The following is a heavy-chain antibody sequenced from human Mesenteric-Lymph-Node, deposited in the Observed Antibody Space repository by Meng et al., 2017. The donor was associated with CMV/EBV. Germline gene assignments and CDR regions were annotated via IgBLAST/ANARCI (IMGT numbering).Heavy chain of an antibody. CDR1: GFTLSTYG. D-gene: IGHD2-2*02. J-gene: IGHJ4*02. CDR3: AKDRVSYCSGTSCYTVFDS. V-gene: IGHV3-30*02. CDR2: IRYDGSNK. Sequence: GGSLRLSCAASGFTLSTYGMHWVCQAPGKGLEWVAFIRYDGSNKDYADSVKGRFTISRDNSKNTLYLQMNSLRAEDTAVYYCAKDRVSYCSGTSCYTVFDSWGQGTLVTVSS.